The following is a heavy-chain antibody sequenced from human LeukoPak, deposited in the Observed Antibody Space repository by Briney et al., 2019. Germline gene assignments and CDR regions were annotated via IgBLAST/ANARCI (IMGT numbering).Heavy chain of an antibody. CDR2: ISAYNGNT. D-gene: IGHD6-13*01. J-gene: IGHJ3*02. CDR3: ASCSWYGDDAFDI. V-gene: IGHV1-18*01. CDR1: GGTFSSYA. Sequence: AASVKVSCKASGGTFSSYAISWVRQAPGQGLEWMGWISAYNGNTNYAQKLQGRVTMTTDTSTSTAYMELRSLRSDDTAVYYCASCSWYGDDAFDIWGQGTMVTVSS.